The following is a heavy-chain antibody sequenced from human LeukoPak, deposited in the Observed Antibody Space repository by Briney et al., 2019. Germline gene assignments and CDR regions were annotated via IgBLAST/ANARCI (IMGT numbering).Heavy chain of an antibody. Sequence: SETLSLTCAVYGGSFSGYYWSWIRQPPGKGLEWIGEINHSGSTNYNPSLKSRVTISVDTSKNQFSLKLSSVTAADTAVYYCARQSRERRSSSWYPNDYWGQGTLVTVSS. V-gene: IGHV4-34*01. CDR1: GGSFSGYY. D-gene: IGHD6-13*01. CDR3: ARQSRERRSSSWYPNDY. CDR2: INHSGST. J-gene: IGHJ4*02.